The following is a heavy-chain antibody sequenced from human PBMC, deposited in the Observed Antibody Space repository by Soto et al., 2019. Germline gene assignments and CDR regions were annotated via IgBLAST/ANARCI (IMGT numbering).Heavy chain of an antibody. CDR1: GGSFSGYY. CDR3: ARGVGAVVVAARY. CDR2: INHSGST. D-gene: IGHD2-15*01. Sequence: SETLSLTCAVYGGSFSGYYWSWIRQPPGKGLEWIGEINHSGSTNYNPSLKSRVTISVDTSKNQFSLKLSSVTAADTAVYYCARGVGAVVVAARYWGQGTLVTVSS. J-gene: IGHJ4*02. V-gene: IGHV4-34*01.